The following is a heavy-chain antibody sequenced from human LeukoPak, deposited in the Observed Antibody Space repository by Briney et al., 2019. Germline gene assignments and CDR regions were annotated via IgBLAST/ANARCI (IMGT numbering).Heavy chain of an antibody. CDR2: ISGNSGRT. CDR3: AGARYTVTPFDY. V-gene: IGHV3-23*01. CDR1: GFTFSSYA. J-gene: IGHJ4*02. Sequence: GGSLRLSCAASGFTFSSYAMSWVRQAPGKGLEWVSSISGNSGRTYYADSVKGRFSISRDNSNNTLYLQMNSLRAEDTAVYYCAGARYTVTPFDYWGQGTLVTVSS. D-gene: IGHD4-17*01.